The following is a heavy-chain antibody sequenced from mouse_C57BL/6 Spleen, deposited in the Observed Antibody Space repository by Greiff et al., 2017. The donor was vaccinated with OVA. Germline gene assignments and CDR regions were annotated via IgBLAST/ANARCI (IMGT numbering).Heavy chain of an antibody. CDR3: ASDDGYLYYAMDY. Sequence: EVQLQQSGPGLVKPSQSLSLTCSVTGYSITSGYYWNWIRQFPGNKLEWMGYISYDGSNNYNPSLKNRISITRDTSKNQFFLKLNSVTTEDTATYYCASDDGYLYYAMDYWGQGTSVTVSS. J-gene: IGHJ4*01. CDR2: ISYDGSN. CDR1: GYSITSGYY. D-gene: IGHD2-3*01. V-gene: IGHV3-6*01.